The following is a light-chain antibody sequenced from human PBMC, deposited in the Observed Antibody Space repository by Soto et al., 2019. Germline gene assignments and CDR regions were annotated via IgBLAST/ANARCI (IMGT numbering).Light chain of an antibody. Sequence: DIQMTQSPSTLSASIGDRVTITCRASQSISNRLAWYQQKPGKAPKLLIYEASSLESGFPSSFSGSGSGTDFTFTISSLQPDDFATYYCQQYSRSKTFGQGTKVDIK. CDR2: EAS. V-gene: IGKV1-5*03. CDR3: QQYSRSKT. CDR1: QSISNR. J-gene: IGKJ1*01.